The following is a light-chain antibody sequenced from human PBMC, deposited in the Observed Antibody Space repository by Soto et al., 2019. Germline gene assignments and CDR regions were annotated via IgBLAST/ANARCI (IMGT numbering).Light chain of an antibody. CDR3: QSYDSRLSGFVV. CDR1: SSNIGAGYD. J-gene: IGLJ2*01. V-gene: IGLV1-40*01. CDR2: GNN. Sequence: QSVLTQPPSVSGAPGQRVTISCTGNSSNIGAGYDVHWYQQLPGTAPKLLIFGNNNRPSGVPDRFSGSKSGTSASLAITGLQAEDEADYYCQSYDSRLSGFVVFGGGTQLTVL.